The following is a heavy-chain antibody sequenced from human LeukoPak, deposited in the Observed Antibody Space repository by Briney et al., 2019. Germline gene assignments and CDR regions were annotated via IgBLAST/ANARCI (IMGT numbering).Heavy chain of an antibody. Sequence: GGSLRLSCAASGFTFTTYTMNWVRQAPGKGLEWVSYITVNSNTIWYADSVRGRFTISRDNAGNSLYLQMNSLRAEDKALYYCVRDFAYAFDIWGQGTMVTVSS. CDR1: GFTFTTYT. V-gene: IGHV3-48*04. CDR3: VRDFAYAFDI. D-gene: IGHD2-21*01. CDR2: ITVNSNTI. J-gene: IGHJ3*02.